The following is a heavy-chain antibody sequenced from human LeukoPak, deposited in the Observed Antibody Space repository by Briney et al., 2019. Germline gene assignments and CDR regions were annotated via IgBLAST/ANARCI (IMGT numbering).Heavy chain of an antibody. CDR1: GFTFSSYS. D-gene: IGHD7-27*01. Sequence: GGSLRLSCAASGFTFSSYSMNWVRQAPGKGLEWVSSISSSSSYIYYADSVKGRFTISRDNAKNSLYLQMNSLRAEDTAVYYCAKGWGTQGSYFDYWGQGTLVTVSS. J-gene: IGHJ4*02. CDR3: AKGWGTQGSYFDY. V-gene: IGHV3-21*01. CDR2: ISSSSSYI.